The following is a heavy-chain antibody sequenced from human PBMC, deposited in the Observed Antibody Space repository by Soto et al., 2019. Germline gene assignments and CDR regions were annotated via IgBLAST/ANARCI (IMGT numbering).Heavy chain of an antibody. CDR3: AKDRLAGGSYTFDS. CDR1: GIIFSSYA. V-gene: IGHV3-23*01. D-gene: IGHD1-26*01. CDR2: ISGRGSGK. Sequence: PGGSLRLSCEVSGIIFSSYAMGWVRQAPGKGLEWVSTISGRGSGKYYADSVEGRFTISRDNSKNALYLQMNSLTSEDTATYYCAKDRLAGGSYTFDSWGQGTPVTVSS. J-gene: IGHJ4*02.